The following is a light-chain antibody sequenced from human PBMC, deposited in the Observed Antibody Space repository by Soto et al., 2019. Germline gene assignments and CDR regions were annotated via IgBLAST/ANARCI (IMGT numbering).Light chain of an antibody. V-gene: IGLV3-1*01. J-gene: IGLJ1*01. CDR2: QDN. Sequence: SYELTQPPSVSVSPGQTASITCSGDRLGDKFASWYQQKPGRSPVLVIYQDNKRPSGIPERFSGSNSGNTATLAISGTQAMDEADYYCQAWDSSALYVFGAGTKVTVL. CDR3: QAWDSSALYV. CDR1: RLGDKF.